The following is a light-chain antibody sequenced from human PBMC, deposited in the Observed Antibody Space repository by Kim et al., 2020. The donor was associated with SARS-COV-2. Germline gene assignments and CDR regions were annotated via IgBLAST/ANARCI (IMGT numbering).Light chain of an antibody. CDR2: DVG. J-gene: IGLJ1*01. CDR3: NSYTSSSTYV. CDR1: SSDVGGYNY. Sequence: GQSITIPCTGTSSDVGGYNYVTGFQQLPGKAHKLMIYDVGKRPSGVSNRLSGSKSGNTASLTISGLQAEDEGDYYCNSYTSSSTYVFGTGTKVTVL. V-gene: IGLV2-14*04.